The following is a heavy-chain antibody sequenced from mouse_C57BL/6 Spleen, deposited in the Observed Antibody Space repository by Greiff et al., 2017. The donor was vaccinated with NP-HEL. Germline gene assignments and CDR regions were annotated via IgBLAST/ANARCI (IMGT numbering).Heavy chain of an antibody. CDR2: ISYDGSN. D-gene: IGHD1-1*01. Sequence: EVQLQESGPGLVKPSQSLSLTCSVTGYSITSGYYWNWIRQFPGNKLEWMGYISYDGSNKSNPSLKNRISITRDTSKNQFFLKLNSVTTEDTATYYCARGGYYGSSYYAMDYWGQGTSVTVSS. CDR3: ARGGYYGSSYYAMDY. J-gene: IGHJ4*01. V-gene: IGHV3-6*01. CDR1: GYSITSGYY.